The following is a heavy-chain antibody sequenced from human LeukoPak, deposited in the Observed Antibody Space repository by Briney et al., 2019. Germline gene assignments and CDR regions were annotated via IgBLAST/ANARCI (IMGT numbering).Heavy chain of an antibody. CDR2: LNADDKTT. D-gene: IGHD5-18*01. V-gene: IGHV3-74*01. CDR3: LTIVETTTGAFDI. J-gene: IGHJ3*02. CDR1: GFTFSRYW. Sequence: PGGSLRLSCAASGFTFSRYWLHWVRQPPGKGLVWLSRLNADDKTTSYADSVKGRYTTSGDDARKTLYLQMNSLSAEDTAVYYCLTIVETTTGAFDIWGQGAKVTVSS.